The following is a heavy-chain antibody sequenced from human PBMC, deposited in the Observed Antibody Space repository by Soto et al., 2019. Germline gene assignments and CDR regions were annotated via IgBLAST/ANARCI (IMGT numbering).Heavy chain of an antibody. CDR3: ARLNTAMVLGFDY. V-gene: IGHV4-59*01. Sequence: QVHLQESGPGLVKPSETLSLTCTVSGGSISSYYWSWIRQPPGKGLEWIGYIYYSGSTNYNPSLKSRVTISVDTSKNQFSLKLSSVTAADTAVYYCARLNTAMVLGFDYWGQGTLVTVSS. CDR1: GGSISSYY. J-gene: IGHJ4*02. CDR2: IYYSGST. D-gene: IGHD5-18*01.